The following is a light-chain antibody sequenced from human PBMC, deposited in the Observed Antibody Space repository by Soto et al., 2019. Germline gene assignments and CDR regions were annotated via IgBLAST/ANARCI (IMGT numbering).Light chain of an antibody. Sequence: QSVLTQSSSASASLGSSVKLTCTLTSGHSSYIIAWHQQQPGKAPRFLMKLEPSGSYNKGSGVPDRFSGSSSGADRYLTISLLQFEDEADYYCETWDNDPNGVFGGGTKLTVL. CDR3: ETWDNDPNGV. CDR2: LEPSGSY. CDR1: SGHSSYI. V-gene: IGLV4-60*02. J-gene: IGLJ3*02.